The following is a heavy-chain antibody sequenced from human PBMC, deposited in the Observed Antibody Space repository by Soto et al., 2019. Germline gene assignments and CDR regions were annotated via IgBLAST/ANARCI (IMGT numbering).Heavy chain of an antibody. D-gene: IGHD6-19*01. V-gene: IGHV3-33*01. CDR2: IWYDGSNK. CDR1: GFTFSSYG. Sequence: QVPLVESGGGVVQPGRSLRLSCAASGFTFSSYGMHWVRQAPGKGLEWVAVIWYDGSNKYYADSVKGRFTISRDNSKNTVYLQMNSLRAEDRAVYYWARDRYSSGWYDFDYWGQGTLVTVSS. CDR3: ARDRYSSGWYDFDY. J-gene: IGHJ4*02.